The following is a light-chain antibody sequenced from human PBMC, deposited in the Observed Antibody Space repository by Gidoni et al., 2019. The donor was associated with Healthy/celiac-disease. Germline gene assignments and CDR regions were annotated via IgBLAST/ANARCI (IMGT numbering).Light chain of an antibody. CDR3: MQDLKTPIT. V-gene: IGKV2-28*01. Sequence: DIVISHSPLSLPVTPGAPAPNSCRSSQSLMHSTGYTYLDWYLQKPGQSPRLLIYSGSSRATGVPDRFSGSGSGTDFTLKISRVEAEDVGVYYCMQDLKTPITFGQGTRLEIK. CDR2: SGS. J-gene: IGKJ5*01. CDR1: QSLMHSTGYTY.